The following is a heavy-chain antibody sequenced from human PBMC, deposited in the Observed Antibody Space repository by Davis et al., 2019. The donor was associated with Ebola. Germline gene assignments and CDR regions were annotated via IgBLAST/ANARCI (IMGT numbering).Heavy chain of an antibody. CDR1: GFIFSDYY. V-gene: IGHV3-11*01. D-gene: IGHD3-3*01. CDR3: TRDEITIFGVVHSTWGMDV. CDR2: IHSSSVTI. J-gene: IGHJ6*02. Sequence: GGSLRLSCGASGFIFSDYYMSWIRQAPGKGLEWVSHIHSSSVTIYYADSVKGRFTVSRDNAKKSLFLQMNSLRAEDTAVYYCTRDEITIFGVVHSTWGMDVWGQGTTVTVSS.